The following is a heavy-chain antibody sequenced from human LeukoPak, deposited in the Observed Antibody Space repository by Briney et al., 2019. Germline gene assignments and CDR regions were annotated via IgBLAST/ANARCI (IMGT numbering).Heavy chain of an antibody. CDR2: IYPGDSDT. J-gene: IGHJ5*02. D-gene: IGHD1-7*01. CDR1: GYRFTSYW. Sequence: GESLKISCKGSGYRFTSYWIGWVRQMPGKGLEWMGIIYPGDSDTRYSPSFQGQVTISADKSISTAYLQWSSLKASDTAMYHCARSYNWNLRWFDPWGQGTLVTVSS. CDR3: ARSYNWNLRWFDP. V-gene: IGHV5-51*01.